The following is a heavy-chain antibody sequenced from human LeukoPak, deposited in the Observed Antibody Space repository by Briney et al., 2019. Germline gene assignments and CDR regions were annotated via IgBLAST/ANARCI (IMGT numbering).Heavy chain of an antibody. D-gene: IGHD3-22*01. CDR3: AKEEDYYDSSGYGSYYFDY. CDR1: GFTFSSYA. Sequence: PGGSLRLSCAASGFTFSSYAMSWVRQAPGKGLEWVSAISGSGGSTYYADSVKGRFTISRDNSKNTVYLQMNSLRAEDTAVYYCAKEEDYYDSSGYGSYYFDYWGQGTLVTVSS. CDR2: ISGSGGST. J-gene: IGHJ4*02. V-gene: IGHV3-23*01.